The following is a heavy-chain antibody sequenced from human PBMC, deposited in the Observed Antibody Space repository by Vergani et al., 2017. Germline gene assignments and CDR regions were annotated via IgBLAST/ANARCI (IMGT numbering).Heavy chain of an antibody. CDR3: AKEASEGSSGYNYHFDY. J-gene: IGHJ4*02. D-gene: IGHD3-22*01. CDR2: IRYDGSNK. Sequence: QVQLVESGGGVVQPGGSLRLSCAASGFTFSSYGMHWVRQAPGKGLEWVAFIRYDGSNKYYADSVKGRFTISRDNSKNTLYLQMNSLRAEDTAVYYCAKEASEGSSGYNYHFDYWGQGTLVTVSS. CDR1: GFTFSSYG. V-gene: IGHV3-30*02.